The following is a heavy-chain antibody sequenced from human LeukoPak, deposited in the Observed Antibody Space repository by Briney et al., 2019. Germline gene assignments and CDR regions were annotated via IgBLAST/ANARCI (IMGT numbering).Heavy chain of an antibody. D-gene: IGHD2-2*01. V-gene: IGHV1-2*02. Sequence: ASVKVSCKASGYTFTGYYMHWVRQAPGQGLEWMGLINPNSGGTNYAQKFQGRVTMTRDTSISTAYMELSRLRSDDTAVYYCARDPYSCPAERDSAFDIWGQGTMVTVSS. J-gene: IGHJ3*02. CDR1: GYTFTGYY. CDR3: ARDPYSCPAERDSAFDI. CDR2: INPNSGGT.